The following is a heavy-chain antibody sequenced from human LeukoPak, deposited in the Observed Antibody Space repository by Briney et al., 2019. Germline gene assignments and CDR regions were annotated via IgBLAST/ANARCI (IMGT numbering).Heavy chain of an antibody. J-gene: IGHJ4*02. CDR1: GGSISSSSYY. Sequence: SETLSLTCTVSGGSISSSSYYWGWIRQPAGKGLEWIGSIYYSGSTYYNPSLKSQVTISVDTSKNQFSLKLSSVTAADTAVYYCAREYSSSPDYWGQGTLVTVSS. V-gene: IGHV4-39*02. CDR3: AREYSSSPDY. D-gene: IGHD6-6*01. CDR2: IYYSGST.